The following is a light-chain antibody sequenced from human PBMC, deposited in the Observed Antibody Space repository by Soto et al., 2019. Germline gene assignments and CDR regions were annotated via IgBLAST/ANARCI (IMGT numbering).Light chain of an antibody. Sequence: AIPMTQSPSSLSASVGDRVTITCRASQGIRNDLDWFQQKPGKAPKLLIYAASNLQSGVPARFSGSGSGTDFTLTISSLQPEDFXTXXCXXKYFYPFTFGPGTKVDIK. CDR1: QGIRND. J-gene: IGKJ3*01. V-gene: IGKV1-6*01. CDR3: XXKYFYPFT. CDR2: AAS.